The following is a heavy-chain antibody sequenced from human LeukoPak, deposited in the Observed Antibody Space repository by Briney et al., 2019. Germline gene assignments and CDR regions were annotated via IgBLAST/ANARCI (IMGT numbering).Heavy chain of an antibody. Sequence: SETLSLTCTVSGGSISSSSYYWGWIRQPPGKGLEWVGSIYYSGSTYYNPSLKSRVTISVDTSKNQFSLKLSSVTAADTAVYYCARHVSSPGIDYWGQGTLVTVSS. D-gene: IGHD2-2*01. CDR1: GGSISSSSYY. CDR2: IYYSGST. J-gene: IGHJ4*02. V-gene: IGHV4-39*01. CDR3: ARHVSSPGIDY.